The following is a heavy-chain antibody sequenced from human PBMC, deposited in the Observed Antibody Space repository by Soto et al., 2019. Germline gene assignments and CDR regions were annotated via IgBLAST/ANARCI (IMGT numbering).Heavy chain of an antibody. Sequence: EVQLLESGGGLVQPGGSLRLSCTPSGFVFGGYAMTWVRQAPGRGLEWVSAIVASGDTTYYADSVKGRFTISRDNSKNTPDLEMNRLGPEEPANYYCGKDWAGTGSVGLDLWAQGTLVTVSS. CDR3: GKDWAGTGSVGLDL. D-gene: IGHD3-10*01. CDR2: IVASGDTT. J-gene: IGHJ4*02. V-gene: IGHV3-23*01. CDR1: GFVFGGYA.